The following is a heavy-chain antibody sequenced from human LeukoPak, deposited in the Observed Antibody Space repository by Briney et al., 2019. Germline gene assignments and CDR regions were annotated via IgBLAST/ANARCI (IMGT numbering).Heavy chain of an antibody. CDR1: GGSISSGDYY. CDR2: IYYSGST. J-gene: IGHJ4*02. V-gene: IGHV4-30-4*01. Sequence: SETLSLTCTVSGGSISSGDYYWSWVRQPPGKGLEWIGYIYYSGSTYYNPSLKSRITISVDSSRNQFSLKLSSVTAADTAVYYCARSKQWLVSGRPASAFDYWGQGPLVTVSS. D-gene: IGHD6-19*01. CDR3: ARSKQWLVSGRPASAFDY.